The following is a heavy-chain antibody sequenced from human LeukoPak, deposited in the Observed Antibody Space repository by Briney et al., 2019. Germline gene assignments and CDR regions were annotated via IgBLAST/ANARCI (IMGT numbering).Heavy chain of an antibody. J-gene: IGHJ5*02. CDR3: AGCSGGSCPFNWFDP. CDR1: GFTFSSYW. V-gene: IGHV3-7*01. D-gene: IGHD2-15*01. CDR2: IKQDGSEK. Sequence: GGSLRLSCAASGFTFSSYWMSWVRQAPGKGLEWVAKIKQDGSEKYYVDSVKGRFTISRDNAKNSLYLQMNSLRAEDTAVYYCAGCSGGSCPFNWFDPWGQGTLVTVSS.